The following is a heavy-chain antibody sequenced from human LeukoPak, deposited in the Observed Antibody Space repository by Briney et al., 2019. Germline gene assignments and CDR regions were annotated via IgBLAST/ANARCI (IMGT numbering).Heavy chain of an antibody. CDR2: IYHSGST. J-gene: IGHJ3*02. V-gene: IGHV4-30-2*01. D-gene: IGHD6-19*01. Sequence: PSQTLSLTCAVSGGSINSGGFSWSCIRQPPGRGLEWNGYIYHSGSTYYNPSLKSRVTISVDRSENQFSLNLSSVTAADTAVYYCASQQWLVLRHDAFDIWGQGTMVIVSS. CDR1: GGSINSGGFS. CDR3: ASQQWLVLRHDAFDI.